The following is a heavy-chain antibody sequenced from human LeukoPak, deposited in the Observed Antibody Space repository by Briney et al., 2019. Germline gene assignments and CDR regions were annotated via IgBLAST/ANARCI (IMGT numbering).Heavy chain of an antibody. D-gene: IGHD5-12*01. CDR2: INSDGSST. CDR3: ARGLVATTPFDY. V-gene: IGHV3-74*01. J-gene: IGHJ4*02. CDR1: GFTFSSYW. Sequence: GGSLRLSCAASGFTFSSYWMRWIRQAPGKGLVWVSRINSDGSSTSYADSVKGRFTISRDNAKNTLYLQMNSLRAEDTAVYYCARGLVATTPFDYWGQGTLVTVSS.